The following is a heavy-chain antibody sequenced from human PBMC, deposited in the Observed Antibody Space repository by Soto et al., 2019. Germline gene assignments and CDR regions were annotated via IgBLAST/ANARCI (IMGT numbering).Heavy chain of an antibody. CDR1: GYTFTSYD. D-gene: IGHD3-10*01. Sequence: ASVKVSCKASGYTFTSYDINWVRQATGQGLEWMGWMNPNSGNTGYAQKFQGRVTMTRNTSISTAYMELSSLRSEDTAVYYCARGEELLWFGELQKTTRQPKDNWFDPWGQGTLVTVSS. CDR3: ARGEELLWFGELQKTTRQPKDNWFDP. J-gene: IGHJ5*02. V-gene: IGHV1-8*01. CDR2: MNPNSGNT.